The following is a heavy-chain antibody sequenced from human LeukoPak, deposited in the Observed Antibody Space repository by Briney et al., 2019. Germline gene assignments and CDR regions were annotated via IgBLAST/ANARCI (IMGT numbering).Heavy chain of an antibody. V-gene: IGHV3-21*01. J-gene: IGHJ4*02. Sequence: KPGGSLRLSCAASGFTFSTHSMNWVRQAPGKGLEWVSCISSSSSDIKYADSVKGRFTISRDNAKNSLYLQLSSLRAEDTAVYYCARVPGGLEWADFDYWGQGTLVTVS. CDR2: ISSSSSDI. D-gene: IGHD3-3*01. CDR1: GFTFSTHS. CDR3: ARVPGGLEWADFDY.